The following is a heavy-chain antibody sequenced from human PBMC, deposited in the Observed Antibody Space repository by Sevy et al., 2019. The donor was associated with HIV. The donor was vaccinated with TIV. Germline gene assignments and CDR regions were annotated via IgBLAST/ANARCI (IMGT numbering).Heavy chain of an antibody. V-gene: IGHV3-33*01. D-gene: IGHD3-3*01. J-gene: IGHJ6*02. CDR3: ARDSLGITVSAGWGGGMDV. Sequence: GGSLRLSCAASGFTLSSYGRHWVRQAPGKGLEWVAVIRYDGSNKYYADSVKGRFTISRDNSKNTLYLQMNSLIAEDTAEYYCARDSLGITVSAGWGGGMDVWGQGTTVTVSS. CDR1: GFTLSSYG. CDR2: IRYDGSNK.